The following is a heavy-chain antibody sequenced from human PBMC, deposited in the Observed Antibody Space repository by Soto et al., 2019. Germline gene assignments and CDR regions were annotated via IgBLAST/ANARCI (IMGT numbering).Heavy chain of an antibody. CDR3: ARGPLMTYYYNSGNRDGGYFDY. J-gene: IGHJ4*02. CDR1: AWSFSGYY. V-gene: IGHV4-34*01. D-gene: IGHD3-10*01. CDR2: MNRGACT. Sequence: SLTTAVSAWSFSGYYWNWSRQRSGKGLGGLGEMNRGACTSYDPSHKDRVTMSEDTSKNQISLNVTSVNVADTALYAGARGPLMTYYYNSGNRDGGYFDYWGQGTLVTVSS.